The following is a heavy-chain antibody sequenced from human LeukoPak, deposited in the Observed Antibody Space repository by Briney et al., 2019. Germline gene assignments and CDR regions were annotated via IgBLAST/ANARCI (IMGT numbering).Heavy chain of an antibody. CDR1: GGSISSYY. D-gene: IGHD4-17*01. J-gene: IGHJ5*02. Sequence: SETLSLTCTVSGGSISSYYWSWIRQPAGKGLEWIGRIYTSGSTNYNPSLKSRVTMSVDTSKNQFSLKLSSVTAADTAVYYCARSVTVTILDWFDPWGQGTLVTVSS. V-gene: IGHV4-4*07. CDR3: ARSVTVTILDWFDP. CDR2: IYTSGST.